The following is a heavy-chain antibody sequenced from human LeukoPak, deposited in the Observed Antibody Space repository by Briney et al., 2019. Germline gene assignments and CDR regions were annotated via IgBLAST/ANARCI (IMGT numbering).Heavy chain of an antibody. J-gene: IGHJ4*02. D-gene: IGHD6-19*01. CDR1: EFTFSRYW. Sequence: GGSLRLSCAASEFTFSRYWMSWVRQAPGKGLEWVANIKQDGSEKYYVDSVKGRFTISRDNAKNSLYLQMNSLRAEDTAVYYCAREWRGGWYFRGQGTLVTVSS. CDR3: AREWRGGWYF. CDR2: IKQDGSEK. V-gene: IGHV3-7*03.